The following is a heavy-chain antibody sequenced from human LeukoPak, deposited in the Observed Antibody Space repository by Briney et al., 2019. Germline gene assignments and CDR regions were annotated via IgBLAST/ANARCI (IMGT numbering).Heavy chain of an antibody. CDR3: ARRYSGSYYYFDY. D-gene: IGHD1-26*01. Sequence: SVKVSCKASGGTFSSYAISWVRQAPGQGLEWMGRITPILGIANYSQKFQGRVTITADKSTSTAYMELSSLRSEDTAVYYCARRYSGSYYYFDYWGQGTLVTVSS. CDR1: GGTFSSYA. CDR2: ITPILGIA. J-gene: IGHJ4*02. V-gene: IGHV1-69*04.